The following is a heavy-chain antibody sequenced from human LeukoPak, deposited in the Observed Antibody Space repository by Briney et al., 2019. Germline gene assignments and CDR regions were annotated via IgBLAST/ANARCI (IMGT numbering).Heavy chain of an antibody. Sequence: GGSLRLSCAASGFTVSSNYMSWVRQAPGKGLEWVSVIYSGGSTYYADSLKGRFTISRDNSKNTLYLQMNSLRAEDTAVYYCARSPPRSITGMFAPYYFDYWGQGTLVTVSS. CDR3: ARSPPRSITGMFAPYYFDY. D-gene: IGHD1-20*01. V-gene: IGHV3-66*02. CDR2: IYSGGST. J-gene: IGHJ4*02. CDR1: GFTVSSNY.